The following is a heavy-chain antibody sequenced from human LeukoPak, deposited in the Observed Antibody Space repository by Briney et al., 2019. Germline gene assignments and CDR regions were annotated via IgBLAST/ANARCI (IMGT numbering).Heavy chain of an antibody. V-gene: IGHV3-13*01. J-gene: IGHJ4*02. CDR3: ARSKSYSSGWTDFDW. D-gene: IGHD6-19*01. CDR2: IGTAGNT. CDR1: GFTFSSHD. Sequence: GGSLRLSCAASGFTFSSHDMHWVRQPTGKGLEWVSVIGTAGNTYYSDSVKGRFTISRENARNSLLLQMDNLRAEDTAVYYCARSKSYSSGWTDFDWWGQGTLVTVSS.